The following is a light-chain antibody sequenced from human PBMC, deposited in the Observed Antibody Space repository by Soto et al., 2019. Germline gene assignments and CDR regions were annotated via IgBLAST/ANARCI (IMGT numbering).Light chain of an antibody. V-gene: IGLV2-14*01. CDR2: DVS. CDR1: SSDVGGYNY. J-gene: IGLJ2*01. CDR3: SSYPSSTLV. Sequence: VLTQPASVSGSPGQSITISCTGTSSDVGGYNYVSWYQQHPGKAPKLMIYDVSNRPSGVSNRFSGSKSGNTASLTISGLQAEDEADYYCSSYPSSTLVFGGGTKVTVL.